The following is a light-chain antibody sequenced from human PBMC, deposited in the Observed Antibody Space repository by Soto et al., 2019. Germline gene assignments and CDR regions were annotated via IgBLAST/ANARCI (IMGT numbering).Light chain of an antibody. Sequence: EIVLTQSPTTLSLSPGERATLSCRASQNINNFFAWYQHQPGRSPRLLIYDASNRATGVPARFSGSGSGTEFTLIISNLEPEDFAIYYCQQRSNWPPLTFGGGTKVEIK. CDR3: QQRSNWPPLT. CDR2: DAS. J-gene: IGKJ4*02. V-gene: IGKV3-11*01. CDR1: QNINNF.